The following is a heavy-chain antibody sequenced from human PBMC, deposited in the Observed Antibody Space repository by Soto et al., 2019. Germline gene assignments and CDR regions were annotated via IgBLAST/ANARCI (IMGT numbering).Heavy chain of an antibody. Sequence: PSETLSLTCNVSGVSISSTSYNWGWIRQPPGKGLEWIGTLDYSGTAHYNPSLKSRVTISVDTSKNQFSLKLSSVTAADTAVYYCARDLTHRWFDPWGQGTLVTVSS. V-gene: IGHV4-39*07. J-gene: IGHJ5*02. CDR3: ARDLTHRWFDP. CDR2: LDYSGTA. CDR1: GVSISSTSYN.